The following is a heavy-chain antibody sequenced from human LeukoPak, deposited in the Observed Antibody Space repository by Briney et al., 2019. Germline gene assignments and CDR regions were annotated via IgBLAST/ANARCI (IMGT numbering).Heavy chain of an antibody. Sequence: GGSLRLSCAASGFTFSSYGMHWVRQAPGKGLEWVAFIRYDGSNKYYADSVKGRSTISRDNSKNTLYLQMNSLRAEDTAVYYCARSMAQDVDAFDIWGQGTMVTVSS. V-gene: IGHV3-30*02. CDR2: IRYDGSNK. CDR1: GFTFSSYG. CDR3: ARSMAQDVDAFDI. D-gene: IGHD2-21*01. J-gene: IGHJ3*02.